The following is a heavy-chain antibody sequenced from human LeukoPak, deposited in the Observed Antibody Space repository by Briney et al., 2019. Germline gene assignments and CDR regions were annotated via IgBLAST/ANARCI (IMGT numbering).Heavy chain of an antibody. D-gene: IGHD6-19*01. CDR2: IYYSRST. Sequence: SETLSLTCTVSGGSVSSGSYYWSWIRQPPGKGLEWIGYIYYSRSTNYNPSLKSRVTISVDTSKNQFSLKLSSVTAADTAVYYCARGLSSGWYLGGGFDYWGQGTLVTVSS. CDR1: GGSVSSGSYY. CDR3: ARGLSSGWYLGGGFDY. V-gene: IGHV4-61*01. J-gene: IGHJ4*02.